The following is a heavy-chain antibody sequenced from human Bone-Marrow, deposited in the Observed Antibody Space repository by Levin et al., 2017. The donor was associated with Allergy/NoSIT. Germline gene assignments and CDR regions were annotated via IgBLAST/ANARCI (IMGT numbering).Heavy chain of an antibody. CDR1: GFTFSTYS. V-gene: IGHV3-48*04. D-gene: IGHD1-26*01. J-gene: IGHJ3*02. Sequence: GGSLRLSCAASGFTFSTYSMTWVRQAPGKGLEWVSYISSRSTTIYYADSVKGRFTVSRDNAKNSLYLQVNSLRAEDTAVYFCARDSGNYLKFAFDIWGQGAMVTVSS. CDR3: ARDSGNYLKFAFDI. CDR2: ISSRSTTI.